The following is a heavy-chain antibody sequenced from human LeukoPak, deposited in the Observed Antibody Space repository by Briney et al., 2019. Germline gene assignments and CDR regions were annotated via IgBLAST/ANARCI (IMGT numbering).Heavy chain of an antibody. J-gene: IGHJ4*02. CDR1: GGSISSYY. CDR2: IYYSGST. D-gene: IGHD3/OR15-3a*01. V-gene: IGHV4-59*01. CDR3: ARDLDHYSTPTY. Sequence: SETLSLTCTVSGGSISSYYWSWIRQPPGKGLEGIGYIYYSGSTNYNPSLKSRVTISVDTSKNQFSLKLSSVTAADTAEYYCARDLDHYSTPTYWGQGTLVTVSS.